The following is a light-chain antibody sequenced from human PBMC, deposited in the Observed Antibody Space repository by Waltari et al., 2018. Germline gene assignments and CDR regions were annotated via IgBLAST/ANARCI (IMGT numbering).Light chain of an antibody. CDR1: QFINRW. V-gene: IGKV1-12*01. CDR3: QQANSFPYS. CDR2: GAS. Sequence: DIQMTQSPSSVSASVGDRVTITCLASQFINRWLVWYQQKPGKAPKLLIYGASSLQSGVPSRFSGSGSGTDFTLTISSLQPEDFATYYCQQANSFPYSFGQGTKLEIE. J-gene: IGKJ2*03.